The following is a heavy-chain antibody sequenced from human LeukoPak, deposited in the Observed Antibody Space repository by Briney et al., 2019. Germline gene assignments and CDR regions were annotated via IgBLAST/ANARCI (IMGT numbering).Heavy chain of an antibody. CDR1: GFTFSSYA. CDR2: ISYDGNNE. D-gene: IGHD3-3*02. CDR3: ARPFHKFFDY. V-gene: IGHV3-30-3*01. J-gene: IGHJ4*02. Sequence: QPGRSLRLSCAASGFTFSSYAMHWVRQAPGKGLEWVAVISYDGNNEYYAHSVKGRFTISRDNSKNTLYLQMNSLRTEDTAVYYCARPFHKFFDYWGQGTLVTVSS.